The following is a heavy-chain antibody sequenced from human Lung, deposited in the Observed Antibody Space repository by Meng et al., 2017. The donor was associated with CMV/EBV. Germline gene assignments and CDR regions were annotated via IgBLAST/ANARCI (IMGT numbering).Heavy chain of an antibody. V-gene: IGHV3-7*01. J-gene: IGHJ3*01. D-gene: IGHD3-22*01. CDR2: VNKDDTDK. CDR1: GFSISRFW. Sequence: SCAASGFSISRFWMTWVRQAPGKELEGVSMVNKDDTDKNYVNFEKPRLTISRDIAEDSLYLQMIRLRAEDTAIYYWVRYSDSHDGSVYFGTFDFXGQGXMVTVSS. CDR3: VRYSDSHDGSVYFGTFDF.